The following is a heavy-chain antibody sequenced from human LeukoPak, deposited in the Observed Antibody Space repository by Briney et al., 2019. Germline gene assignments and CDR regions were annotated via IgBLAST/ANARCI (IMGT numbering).Heavy chain of an antibody. D-gene: IGHD6-13*01. CDR3: ARDRSSSWYKALTHFYMDV. CDR2: IYYSGST. V-gene: IGHV4-59*01. CDR1: GGSISSYC. J-gene: IGHJ6*03. Sequence: PSETLSLTCTVSGGSISSYCWSWIRQPPGKGLEWIGYIYYSGSTNYNPSLKSRVTISVDTSKNQFSLKLSSVTAADTAVYYCARDRSSSWYKALTHFYMDVWGKGTTVSVSS.